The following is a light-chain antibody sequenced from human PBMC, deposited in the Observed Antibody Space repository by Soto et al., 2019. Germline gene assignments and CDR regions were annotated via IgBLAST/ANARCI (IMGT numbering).Light chain of an antibody. Sequence: EIVLTQSPGTLSLSPGERATLSCRASQSVSSYLAWHQQKPGQAPRLLIYDASNRATGIPARFSGSGSGTDFTLTISSLEPEDFAVYCCQQRSNWPITFGQGARLEI. CDR1: QSVSSY. V-gene: IGKV3-11*01. CDR3: QQRSNWPIT. J-gene: IGKJ5*01. CDR2: DAS.